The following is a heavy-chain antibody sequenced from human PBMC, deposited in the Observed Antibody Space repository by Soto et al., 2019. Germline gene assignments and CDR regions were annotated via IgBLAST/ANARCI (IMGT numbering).Heavy chain of an antibody. Sequence: QVQLQQWGAGLLKPSETLSLTCAVYGGSFSGYYWSWIRQPPGKGLEWIGEINHSGSTNYNPSLKSRVTISVDTSKNQFSLKLSSVTAADTAVYYCARGHLPPLYYGSGKKLYFDYWGQGTLVTVSS. CDR1: GGSFSGYY. V-gene: IGHV4-34*01. CDR3: ARGHLPPLYYGSGKKLYFDY. D-gene: IGHD3-10*01. J-gene: IGHJ4*02. CDR2: INHSGST.